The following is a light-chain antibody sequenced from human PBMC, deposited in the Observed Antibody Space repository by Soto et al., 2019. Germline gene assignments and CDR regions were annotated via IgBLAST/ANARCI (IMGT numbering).Light chain of an antibody. J-gene: IGKJ5*01. V-gene: IGKV1-9*01. CDR3: QQLFSFPPT. Sequence: DIQLTQSPSFLSASVGDRVNITCRASQGISNYLAWYQQKPGKAPNLLIYVASTLKSGVPSRFSGSGSGTEFTLTISSLQPEDLATYYCQQLFSFPPTFGQGTRLEIK. CDR1: QGISNY. CDR2: VAS.